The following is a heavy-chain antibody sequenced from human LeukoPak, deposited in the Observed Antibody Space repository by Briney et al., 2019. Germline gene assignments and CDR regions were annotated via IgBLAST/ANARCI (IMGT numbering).Heavy chain of an antibody. CDR3: ARALTGYSSSLDAFDI. CDR2: IYTSGST. D-gene: IGHD6-13*01. CDR1: GGSISSYY. V-gene: IGHV4-4*07. Sequence: PSETLSLTCTVSGGSISSYYWSWIRQPAGKGLEWIGRIYTSGSTNYNPSLKSRVTMSVDTSKNQFSLKLSSVTAADTAVYYCARALTGYSSSLDAFDIWGQGTMVTVSS. J-gene: IGHJ3*02.